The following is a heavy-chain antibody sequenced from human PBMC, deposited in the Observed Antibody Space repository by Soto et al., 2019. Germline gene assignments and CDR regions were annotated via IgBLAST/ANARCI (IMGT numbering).Heavy chain of an antibody. D-gene: IGHD6-6*01. CDR1: GGSISSYY. J-gene: IGHJ6*02. CDR2: IYYSGST. Sequence: SETLSLTCTVSGGSISSYYWSWIRQPPGKGLEWIGYIYYSGSTNYNPSLKGRVTISVDTSKNQFSLKLSSVTAADTAVYYCARDPLVYSSSSLVYYYGMDVWGQGTTVTVSS. V-gene: IGHV4-59*01. CDR3: ARDPLVYSSSSLVYYYGMDV.